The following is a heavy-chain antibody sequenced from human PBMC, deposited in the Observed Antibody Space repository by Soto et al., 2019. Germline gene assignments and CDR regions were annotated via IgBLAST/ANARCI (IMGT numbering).Heavy chain of an antibody. D-gene: IGHD3-10*01. CDR1: GGSFSGYY. V-gene: IGHV4-34*01. CDR3: ARGAPYYGSGRNYYMDV. J-gene: IGHJ6*03. CDR2: INHSGST. Sequence: SETLSLTCAVYGGSFSGYYWSWIRQPPGKGLEWIGEINHSGSTNYNPSLKSRVTISVDTSKNQFSLKLSSVTAADTAVYYCARGAPYYGSGRNYYMDVWGKGTTVTVSS.